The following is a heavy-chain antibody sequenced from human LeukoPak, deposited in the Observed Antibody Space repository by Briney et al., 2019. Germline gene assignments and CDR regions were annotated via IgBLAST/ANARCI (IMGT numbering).Heavy chain of an antibody. CDR2: ISSSGSTI. Sequence: GGSLRVSCAASGFTFSDYYMSWIRQAPGKGLEWVSYISSSGSTIYYADSVKGRFTISRDNAKNSLYLQMNSLRAEDTAVYYCARHNRESRSYSLDYWGQGTLVTVSS. CDR1: GFTFSDYY. CDR3: ARHNRESRSYSLDY. J-gene: IGHJ4*02. D-gene: IGHD1-26*01. V-gene: IGHV3-11*01.